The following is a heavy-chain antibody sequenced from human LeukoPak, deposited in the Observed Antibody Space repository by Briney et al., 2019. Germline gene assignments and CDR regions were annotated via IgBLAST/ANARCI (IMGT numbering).Heavy chain of an antibody. Sequence: SQTLSLTCTVSGGSISSGGYYWSWIRQPPGKGLEWIGYIYHSGSTYYNPSLKSRVTISVDRSKNQFSLKLSSVTAADTAVYYCATYGSGSYPNYFDYWGQGTLVTVSS. CDR3: ATYGSGSYPNYFDY. J-gene: IGHJ4*02. CDR2: IYHSGST. V-gene: IGHV4-30-2*01. CDR1: GGSISSGGYY. D-gene: IGHD3-10*01.